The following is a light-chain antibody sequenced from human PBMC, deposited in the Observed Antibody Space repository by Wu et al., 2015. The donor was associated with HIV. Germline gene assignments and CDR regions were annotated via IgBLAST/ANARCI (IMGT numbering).Light chain of an antibody. J-gene: IGKJ4*01. CDR2: GAS. V-gene: IGKV3-20*01. CDR3: QQYGSSRVT. CDR1: QSVSSSY. Sequence: EIVLTQSPGTLSLSPGERATLSCRASQSVSSSYLAWYQQEPGQAPRLLIYGASSRATGIPDRFSGSGSGTDFTLTISRLEPEDFAVYYCQQYGSSRVTFGGGTKVEIK.